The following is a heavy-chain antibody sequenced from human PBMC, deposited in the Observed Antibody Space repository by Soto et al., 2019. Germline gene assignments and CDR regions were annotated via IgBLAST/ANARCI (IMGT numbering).Heavy chain of an antibody. CDR3: ARDNPTIFTNYLYHKNVMGV. J-gene: IGHJ6*02. Sequence: QVKLVQSGPEVKKPGSSVKVSCTASGHTFSTFGINWVRQAPGQGLEWMGGIIPIFVTSNYAQKFQGRVTINADESSNTTYMELSSLLSDDTAVYYCARDNPTIFTNYLYHKNVMGVWSQGTKVTVSS. CDR1: GHTFSTFG. V-gene: IGHV1-69*01. D-gene: IGHD2-8*01. CDR2: IIPIFVTS.